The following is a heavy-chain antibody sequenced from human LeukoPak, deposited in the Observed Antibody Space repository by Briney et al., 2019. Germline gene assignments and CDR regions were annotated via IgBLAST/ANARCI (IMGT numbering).Heavy chain of an antibody. CDR1: GFTFSSYE. CDR3: ARGRENCSSTSCYPRYFDL. J-gene: IGHJ2*01. V-gene: IGHV4-34*01. Sequence: LRLSCAASGFTFSSYEMSWIRQPPGKGLEWIGEINHSGSTNYNPSLKSRVTISVDTSKNQFSLRLSSVTAADTAVYYCARGRENCSSTSCYPRYFDLWGRGTLVTVSS. CDR2: INHSGST. D-gene: IGHD2-2*01.